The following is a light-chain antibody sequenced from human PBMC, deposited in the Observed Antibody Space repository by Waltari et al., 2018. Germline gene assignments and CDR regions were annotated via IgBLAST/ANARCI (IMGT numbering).Light chain of an antibody. V-gene: IGLV2-14*01. CDR2: EVS. CDR3: LSYTSSSTYV. CDR1: GSDVGGYDY. J-gene: IGLJ1*01. Sequence: QSALTQPASVSGSPGQSITFSCTGTGSDVGGYDYVSWYQQHPGKVPKLMIYEVSNRPSGVRNRFSGSKSGNTASLTISGLQAEDEADYYCLSYTSSSTYVFGTGTKVTVL.